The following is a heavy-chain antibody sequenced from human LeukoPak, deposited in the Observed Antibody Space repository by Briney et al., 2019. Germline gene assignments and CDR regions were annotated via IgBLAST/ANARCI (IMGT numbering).Heavy chain of an antibody. V-gene: IGHV7-4-1*02. Sequence: GASVKVSCKASGYTFTSYAMNWVRQAPGQGLEWMGWINTNAGNPTYAQGFTGRFVFSLDTSVSTAYLQISSLKAEDTAVYYCARIRPLAVAGSNWFDPWGQGTLVTVSS. CDR3: ARIRPLAVAGSNWFDP. CDR2: INTNAGNP. CDR1: GYTFTSYA. J-gene: IGHJ5*02. D-gene: IGHD6-19*01.